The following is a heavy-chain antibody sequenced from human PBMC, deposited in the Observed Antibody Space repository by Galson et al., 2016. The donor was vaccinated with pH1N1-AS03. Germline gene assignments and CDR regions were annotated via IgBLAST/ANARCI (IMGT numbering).Heavy chain of an antibody. V-gene: IGHV3-21*04. CDR3: ARRYYDSRGHPLDW. CDR1: GFIFSTYS. J-gene: IGHJ4*02. CDR2: IGRESSPI. D-gene: IGHD3-22*01. Sequence: SLRLSCAGSGFIFSTYSMIWVRQAPGKGLEWVSSIGRESSPIVYADSVKGRFTTSRDNAKNSLYLQMNSLRVEDTAVYYCARRYYDSRGHPLDWWSQGALVTVSS.